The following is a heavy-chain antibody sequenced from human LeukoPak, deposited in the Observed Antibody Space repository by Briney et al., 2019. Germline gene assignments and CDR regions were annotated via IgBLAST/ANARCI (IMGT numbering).Heavy chain of an antibody. CDR1: GFTFDDYG. D-gene: IGHD5-24*01. CDR3: AKDGARWLQWTNLDY. CDR2: ISWNSGSI. J-gene: IGHJ4*02. V-gene: IGHV3-9*01. Sequence: GGSLRLSCAASGFTFDDYGMSWVRHAPGKGLEWVSGISWNSGSIGYADSVKGRFTISRDNAKNSLYLQMNSLRAEDTALYYCAKDGARWLQWTNLDYWGQGTLVTVSS.